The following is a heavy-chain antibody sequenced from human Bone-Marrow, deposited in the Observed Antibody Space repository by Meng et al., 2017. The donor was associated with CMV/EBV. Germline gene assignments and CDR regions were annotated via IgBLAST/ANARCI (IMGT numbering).Heavy chain of an antibody. CDR1: GFTFSSYA. Sequence: GGSLRLSCAASGFTFSSYAMSWVRQAPGKGLEWASVIYSGGSSTYYADSVKGRSTISRDNSKNTLYLQMNSLRAEDTAVYYCALYCSGGSCYSSGWGQGTRVTVSS. CDR3: ALYCSGGSCYSSG. D-gene: IGHD2-15*01. J-gene: IGHJ4*02. V-gene: IGHV3-23*03. CDR2: IYSGGSST.